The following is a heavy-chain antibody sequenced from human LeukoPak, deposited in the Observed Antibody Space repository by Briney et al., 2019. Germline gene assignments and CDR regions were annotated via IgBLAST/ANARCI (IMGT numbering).Heavy chain of an antibody. CDR3: ARGRNYYDSSGYYYEGDAFDI. CDR1: GYTFTSNY. Sequence: ASVKVSCKAFGYTFTSNYMHWVRQAPGQGPEWMGIINPSGGSIRYAQKFQGRVTMTRDTSTSTVYMELGSLRSEDTAVYYCARGRNYYDSSGYYYEGDAFDIWGQGTMVTVSS. D-gene: IGHD3-22*01. J-gene: IGHJ3*02. CDR2: INPSGGSI. V-gene: IGHV1-46*01.